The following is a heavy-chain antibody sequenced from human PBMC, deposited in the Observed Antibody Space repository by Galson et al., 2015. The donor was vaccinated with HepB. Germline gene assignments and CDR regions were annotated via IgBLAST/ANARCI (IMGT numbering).Heavy chain of an antibody. V-gene: IGHV3-66*01. D-gene: IGHD3-10*01. CDR2: IYIDGST. CDR3: AVSRALRGVMRHSTDY. J-gene: IGHJ4*02. Sequence: SLRLSCAASGFTVSSNYMSWVRQAPGKGLEWVSLIYIDGSTYYADSVKGRFTISRDNSKNTLYLQMNSLRAEDTALYYCAVSRALRGVMRHSTDYWGQGTLVTVSS. CDR1: GFTVSSNY.